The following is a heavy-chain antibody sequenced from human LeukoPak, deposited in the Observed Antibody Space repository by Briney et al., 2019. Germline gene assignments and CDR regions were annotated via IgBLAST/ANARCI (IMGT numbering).Heavy chain of an antibody. Sequence: SQTLSLTCAISGDSVSSNSAAWNWIRQSPSRGLEWLGRTYYRSKWYNDYAVSVKSRIAINPDTSKNHFSLQLNSVTPEDTAEYYCATTVETGDAFDIWGPGTRVTVSS. CDR2: TYYRSKWYN. D-gene: IGHD1-1*01. CDR3: ATTVETGDAFDI. V-gene: IGHV6-1*01. J-gene: IGHJ3*02. CDR1: GDSVSSNSAA.